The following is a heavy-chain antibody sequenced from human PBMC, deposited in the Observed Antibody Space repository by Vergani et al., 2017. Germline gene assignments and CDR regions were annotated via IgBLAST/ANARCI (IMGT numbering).Heavy chain of an antibody. Sequence: QVQLVQSGAEVKKPGASVKVSCKASGYTFTSYGINWVRQAPGQGLEWMGWISAYNGNTNYAQKLQGRVTMTTDTSTTTAYMELRSLRSDDTAVYYCAREPLYYYASGSYYSGPRDGPRPSAFDIWGQGTVVTVSS. D-gene: IGHD3-10*01. CDR3: AREPLYYYASGSYYSGPRDGPRPSAFDI. CDR2: ISAYNGNT. V-gene: IGHV1-18*01. J-gene: IGHJ3*02. CDR1: GYTFTSYG.